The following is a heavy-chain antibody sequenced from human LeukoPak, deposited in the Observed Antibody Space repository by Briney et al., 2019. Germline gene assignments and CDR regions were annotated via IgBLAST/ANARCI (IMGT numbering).Heavy chain of an antibody. D-gene: IGHD1-26*01. Sequence: GGSLRLSCAASGFTVSSNYMSWVRQAPGKGLEWVSVIYSGGSTYYADSVKGRFTISRDNSKNTLYLQMNSLRAEDTAVYYCARVQTFYSGRPLDYWGRGTLVTVSS. CDR2: IYSGGST. V-gene: IGHV3-53*01. CDR3: ARVQTFYSGRPLDY. CDR1: GFTVSSNY. J-gene: IGHJ4*02.